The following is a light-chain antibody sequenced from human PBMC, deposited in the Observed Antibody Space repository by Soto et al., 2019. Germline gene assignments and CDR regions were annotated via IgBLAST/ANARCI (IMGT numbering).Light chain of an antibody. CDR1: SSDVGAYNY. J-gene: IGLJ2*01. CDR2: EVS. CDR3: SSYADSNNFRVL. V-gene: IGLV2-8*01. Sequence: QSVLTQPPSASGSPGQSVTISCTGTSSDVGAYNYVSWYQQHPGKAPKLMISEVSKRPPGVPDRFSGSKSGNTASLTVSGLQAEDEADYYCSSYADSNNFRVLFGGGTKLTVL.